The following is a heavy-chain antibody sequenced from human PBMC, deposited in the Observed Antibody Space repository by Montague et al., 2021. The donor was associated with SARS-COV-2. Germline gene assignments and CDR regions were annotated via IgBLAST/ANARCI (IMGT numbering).Heavy chain of an antibody. CDR2: IYYRGST. CDR3: AREERWNWFDH. J-gene: IGHJ5*02. D-gene: IGHD5-24*01. Sequence: SETLSLTCTVSGGSINNSYWSWIRQPPAKGLELIGYIYYRGSTNYNPSLYARVIISVVPAKNQFSLKMSTVTAADTAVYYCAREERWNWFDHWGQGTLVIVSS. CDR1: GGSINNSY. V-gene: IGHV4-59*12.